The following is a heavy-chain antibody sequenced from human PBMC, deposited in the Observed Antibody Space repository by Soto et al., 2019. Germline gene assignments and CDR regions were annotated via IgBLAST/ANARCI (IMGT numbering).Heavy chain of an antibody. CDR2: IIPILGSA. CDR1: GGTLISNA. CDR3: ASRERVDAFDI. Sequence: QVQLVQSGAEVKKPGSSVKVSCKASGGTLISNAISWVRQAPGQGLEWMGGIIPILGSANYAQKFQDRVTITADESTSTTYMELNSLRSEDAAVYCCASRERVDAFDIWGQGTMVTVSS. D-gene: IGHD1-26*01. J-gene: IGHJ3*02. V-gene: IGHV1-69*01.